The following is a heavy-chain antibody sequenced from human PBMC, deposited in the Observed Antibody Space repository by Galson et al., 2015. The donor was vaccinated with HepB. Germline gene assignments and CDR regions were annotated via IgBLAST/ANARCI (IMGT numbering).Heavy chain of an antibody. CDR1: GFTFSSYR. CDR2: IKQDGSEK. J-gene: IGHJ5*02. Sequence: SLRLSCAASGFTFSSYRMSWVRQAPGKGLEWVANIKQDGSEKYYVDSVKGRFTISRDNAKNSLYLQMNSLRAEDTAVYYCASQGDSSGYYYAFDPWGQGTLVTVSS. D-gene: IGHD3-22*01. V-gene: IGHV3-7*01. CDR3: ASQGDSSGYYYAFDP.